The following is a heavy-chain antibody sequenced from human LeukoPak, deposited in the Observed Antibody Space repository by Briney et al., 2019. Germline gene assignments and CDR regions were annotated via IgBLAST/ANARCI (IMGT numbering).Heavy chain of an antibody. CDR1: GGSITSHY. CDR3: AREGPYSSAWYYFDY. D-gene: IGHD6-19*01. Sequence: SETLSLTCSVSGGSITSHYWSWIRQPAGKGLEWIGRIYTSGTTNYNPSLKSRVTMSVDTSKNQFSLKLSSVTASDTAVYYCAREGPYSSAWYYFDYWGQGTLVTVSS. V-gene: IGHV4-4*07. CDR2: IYTSGTT. J-gene: IGHJ4*02.